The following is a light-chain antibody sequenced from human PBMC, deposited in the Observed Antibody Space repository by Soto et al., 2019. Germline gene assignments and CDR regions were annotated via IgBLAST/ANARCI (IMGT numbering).Light chain of an antibody. CDR1: SSNIGSNY. J-gene: IGLJ3*02. Sequence: QSVLTQPPSASGTPGQRVTISCSGSSSNIGSNYVYWYQQLPGTAPKLLICRNNQRPSGVPDRFSGSKSGTSASLAISGLRSEDEADYYCAAWDDSLSGWLFGGGTKLTVL. CDR2: RNN. V-gene: IGLV1-47*01. CDR3: AAWDDSLSGWL.